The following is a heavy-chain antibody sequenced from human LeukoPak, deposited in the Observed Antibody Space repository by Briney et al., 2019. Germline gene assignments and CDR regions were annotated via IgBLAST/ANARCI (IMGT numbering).Heavy chain of an antibody. J-gene: IGHJ4*02. CDR1: GFTFDDYA. CDR2: ISWNSGSI. D-gene: IGHD3-22*01. Sequence: GGSLRLSCAASGFTFDDYAMHWVRHAPGKGLEWVSGISWNSGSIGYADSVKGRFTISRDNAKNSLYLQMNSLRAEDTALYYCAKGKYYYDSSGYYADYWGQGTLVTVSS. V-gene: IGHV3-9*01. CDR3: AKGKYYYDSSGYYADY.